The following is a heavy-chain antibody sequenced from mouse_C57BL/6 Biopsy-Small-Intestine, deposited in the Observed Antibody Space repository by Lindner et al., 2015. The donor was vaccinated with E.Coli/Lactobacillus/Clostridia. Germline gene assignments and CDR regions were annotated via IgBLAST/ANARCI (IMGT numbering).Heavy chain of an antibody. CDR1: GDTFTDYN. V-gene: IGHV1-22*01. J-gene: IGHJ2*01. CDR2: INPNNGGT. Sequence: VQLQESGPELVKPGASVKMSCKASGDTFTDYNMHWVKQSHGKSLEWIGYINPNNGGTSYNQKFKGKATLTVNKSSSTAYMELRSLTSEDSAVFYCARFSGYYFDYWGQGTTLTVSS. CDR3: ARFSGYYFDY.